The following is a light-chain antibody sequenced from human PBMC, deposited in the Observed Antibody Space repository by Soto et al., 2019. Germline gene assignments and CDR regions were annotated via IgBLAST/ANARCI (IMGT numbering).Light chain of an antibody. CDR3: QVWDSTSDNYV. V-gene: IGLV3-21*02. CDR1: SIGTKS. J-gene: IGLJ1*01. CDR2: DDT. Sequence: SYELPQPPSACVARGQSATITCVGNSIGTKSVHWYQQKPGQSPVLVVYDDTDRPSGISARFYGSNSGNTATLTINWVEAGDAADYKCQVWDSTSDNYVFGSGTKVTGL.